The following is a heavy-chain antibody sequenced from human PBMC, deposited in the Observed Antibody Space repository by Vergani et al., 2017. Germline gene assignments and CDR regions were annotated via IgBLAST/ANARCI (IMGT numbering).Heavy chain of an antibody. CDR2: INPNSGGT. Sequence: QVQLVQSGAEVKKPGASVKVSCKASGYTFTGYYMHWVRQAPGQGLEWMGWINPNSGGTNYAQKFQGRVTMTRDTSISTAYMELSRLRSDDTAVYYCARDGDRYCSSTICYNYYYYYYMDVWGKGTTVTVSS. CDR3: ARDGDRYCSSTICYNYYYYYYMDV. CDR1: GYTFTGYY. V-gene: IGHV1-2*02. J-gene: IGHJ6*03. D-gene: IGHD2-2*02.